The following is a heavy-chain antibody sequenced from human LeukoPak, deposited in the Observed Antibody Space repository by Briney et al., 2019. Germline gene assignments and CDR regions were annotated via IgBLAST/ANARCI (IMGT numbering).Heavy chain of an antibody. Sequence: GGSLRLSCAASGFTFSNYVLGWVRQAPGKGLQWVSAISGSGGSTYYADSVKGRFTISRDNAGNTLYLQMNSLRAEDTAIYYCKMGDGSPPLGQWGQGTLVTVSS. CDR3: KMGDGSPPLGQ. CDR2: ISGSGGST. D-gene: IGHD5-24*01. J-gene: IGHJ4*02. V-gene: IGHV3-23*01. CDR1: GFTFSNYV.